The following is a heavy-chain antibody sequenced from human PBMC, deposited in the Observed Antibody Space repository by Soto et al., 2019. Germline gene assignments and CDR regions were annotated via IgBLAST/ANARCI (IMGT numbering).Heavy chain of an antibody. D-gene: IGHD3-9*01. CDR1: GFSLSTSGVG. J-gene: IGHJ4*02. CDR2: IYWDDSK. Sequence: QITLKESGPTLVRPIQTLTLTCAFSGFSLSTSGVGVGWIRQPPGKALEWLAVIYWDDSKHYSPSLRSSLTITKDTSKNQVVLTMTNMDPMDTGTYYCAHKGPEDWPLDYWGQGTLVTVSS. V-gene: IGHV2-5*02. CDR3: AHKGPEDWPLDY.